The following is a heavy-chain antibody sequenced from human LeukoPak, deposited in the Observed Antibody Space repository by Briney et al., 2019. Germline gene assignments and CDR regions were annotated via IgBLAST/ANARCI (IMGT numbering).Heavy chain of an antibody. CDR1: GYTFTTYD. CDR2: MNPNSGDT. CDR3: AXXXXXXXXTSDFYYAVPAH. V-gene: IGHV1-8*01. Sequence: ASVKVSCKASGYTFTTYDITWVRQATGQGLEWMGWMNPNSGDTAYAQKFQGRVAMTRDTSISTAYMELSSLRSEDTAVYYCAXXXXXXXXTSDFYYAVPAHWGQGTLVTVSS. D-gene: IGHD3-22*01. J-gene: IGHJ4*02.